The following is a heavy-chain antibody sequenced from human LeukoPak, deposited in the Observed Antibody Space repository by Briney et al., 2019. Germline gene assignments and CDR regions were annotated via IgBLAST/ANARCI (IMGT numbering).Heavy chain of an antibody. V-gene: IGHV3-23*01. CDR3: AKITLARTPNY. J-gene: IGHJ4*02. CDR1: GLTFSSYA. Sequence: GGSLRLSCAASGLTFSSYAMNWVRQASGKGLEWVSGINENGRKTYYADSVKGRFSISRDNSKNTLYLQMSDLRAEDTSVYFCAKITLARTPNYWGQGTLVTVSS. CDR2: INENGRKT. D-gene: IGHD3-10*01.